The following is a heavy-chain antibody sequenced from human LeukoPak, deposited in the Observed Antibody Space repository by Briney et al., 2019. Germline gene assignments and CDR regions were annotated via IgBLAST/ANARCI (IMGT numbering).Heavy chain of an antibody. CDR1: GLIFGDYT. CDR3: ARDFLNGTPGGY. D-gene: IGHD2-8*01. CDR2: ISSSSSTI. Sequence: QSGGSLRLSCAASGLIFGDYTMNWVRQAPGKGLEWVSYISSSSSTIYYADSVKGRFTISRDNAKNSLYLQMNSLRAEDTAVYYCARDFLNGTPGGYWGQGTLVTVSS. V-gene: IGHV3-48*01. J-gene: IGHJ4*02.